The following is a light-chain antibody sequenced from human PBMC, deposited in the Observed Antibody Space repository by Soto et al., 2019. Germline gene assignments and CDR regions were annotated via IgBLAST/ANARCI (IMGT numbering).Light chain of an antibody. CDR2: GAS. Sequence: ESVLTQSPGTLSLSPGERATLSCMAVQSVSSSYLAWYQQEPGQAPRLLIYGASSRAIGIPDRLSGSGSGTDFTLTISRLEPEDFAVYYCQQYGSSRTFGQGTKVDIK. V-gene: IGKV3-20*01. J-gene: IGKJ1*01. CDR3: QQYGSSRT. CDR1: QSVSSSY.